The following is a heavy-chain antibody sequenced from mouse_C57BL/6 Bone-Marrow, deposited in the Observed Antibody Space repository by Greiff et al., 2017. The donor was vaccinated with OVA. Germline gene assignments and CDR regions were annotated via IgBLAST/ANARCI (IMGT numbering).Heavy chain of an antibody. CDR1: GYTFTSYG. CDR2: IYPRSGNT. Sequence: VKLMESGAELARPGASVKLSCKASGYTFTSYGISWVKQRTGQGLEWIGEIYPRSGNTYYNEKFKGKAILTADKSSSTAYMELRSLTSEDSAVYFCARGNYDYDRGYWYFDVWGTGTTVTVSS. J-gene: IGHJ1*03. D-gene: IGHD2-4*01. V-gene: IGHV1-81*01. CDR3: ARGNYDYDRGYWYFDV.